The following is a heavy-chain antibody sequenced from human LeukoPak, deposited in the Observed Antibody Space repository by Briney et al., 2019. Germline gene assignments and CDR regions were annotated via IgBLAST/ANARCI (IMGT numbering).Heavy chain of an antibody. J-gene: IGHJ4*02. CDR1: GGSISSSSYY. V-gene: IGHV4-39*07. D-gene: IGHD2-15*01. CDR2: IYYSGST. CDR3: ASRSVSSRFDY. Sequence: SETLSLTCTVSGGSISSSSYYRGWIRQPPGKGLEWIGSIYYSGSTNYNPSLKSRVTISVDTSKNQFSLKLSSVTAADTAVYYCASRSVSSRFDYWGQGTLVTVSS.